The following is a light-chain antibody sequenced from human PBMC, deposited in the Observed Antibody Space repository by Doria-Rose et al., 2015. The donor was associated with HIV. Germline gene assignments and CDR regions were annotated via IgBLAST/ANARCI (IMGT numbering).Light chain of an antibody. V-gene: IGKV3-20*01. J-gene: IGKJ1*01. CDR1: QSFSSTY. CDR3: HQYGTSWT. Sequence: TQSPGTLSLSPGERATLSCRASQSFSSTYLAWYQQKPGQAPSLLIYDGSTRATGIPDRFSASGSGTDIALTINRLEPEDFELYYCHQYGTSWTFGQGTKVEI. CDR2: DGS.